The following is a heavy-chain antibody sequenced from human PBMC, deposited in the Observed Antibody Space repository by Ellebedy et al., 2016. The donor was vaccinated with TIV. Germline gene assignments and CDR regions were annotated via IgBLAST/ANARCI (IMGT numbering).Heavy chain of an antibody. J-gene: IGHJ3*01. D-gene: IGHD3-10*01. CDR1: GLTFSTYV. Sequence: GGSLRLXCVASGLTFSTYVMSWVRQAPGKGLECVSTINDNGNSTYFADSVRGRVTISRDNSKNTLYLHMSSLRVEDTAVYYCAKGALWFGEIDAFDVWGQGTMVTVSS. CDR2: INDNGNST. CDR3: AKGALWFGEIDAFDV. V-gene: IGHV3-23*01.